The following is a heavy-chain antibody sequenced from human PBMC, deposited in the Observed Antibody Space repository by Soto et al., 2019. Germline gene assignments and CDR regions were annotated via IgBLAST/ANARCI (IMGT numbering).Heavy chain of an antibody. Sequence: GGSLRLSCAASGFTFSGSTMHWVRQASGKGLEWVGRIRSKANSYATVYAASVEGRFTISRDDSKNTAYLQMNRLTIEDTAVYYCTSANGRDYYHYGMDVWGQGTTVTVSS. V-gene: IGHV3-73*01. CDR3: TSANGRDYYHYGMDV. CDR1: GFTFSGST. CDR2: IRSKANSYAT. J-gene: IGHJ6*02.